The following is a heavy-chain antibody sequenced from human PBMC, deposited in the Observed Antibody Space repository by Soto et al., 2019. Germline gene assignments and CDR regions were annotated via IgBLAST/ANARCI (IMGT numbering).Heavy chain of an antibody. CDR2: IYYSGST. V-gene: IGHV4-39*01. J-gene: IGHJ4*02. CDR1: GGSISSSSYY. CDR3: ASLLRGLFDY. D-gene: IGHD3-10*01. Sequence: SETLSLTCTVSGGSISSSSYYWGWIRQPPGKGLEWIGSIYYSGSTYYNPSLKSRVTISVDTSKNQFSLKLSSVTAADTAVYYCASLLRGLFDYWGQGTLVTVSS.